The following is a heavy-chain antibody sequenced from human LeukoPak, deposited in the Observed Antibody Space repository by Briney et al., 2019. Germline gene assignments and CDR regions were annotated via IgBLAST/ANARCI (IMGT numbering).Heavy chain of an antibody. V-gene: IGHV4-61*02. Sequence: SETLSLTCTVSGGSISSGSYHWSSIRQPAGKGLEWIGRIYTSGSTNYNPSLKSRVTISVDTSKNQFSLKLSSVTAADTAVCYCSRDRKYYYDSSGYYNYYFDYWGQGTLVTVSS. CDR1: GGSISSGSYH. CDR3: SRDRKYYYDSSGYYNYYFDY. CDR2: IYTSGST. J-gene: IGHJ4*02. D-gene: IGHD3-22*01.